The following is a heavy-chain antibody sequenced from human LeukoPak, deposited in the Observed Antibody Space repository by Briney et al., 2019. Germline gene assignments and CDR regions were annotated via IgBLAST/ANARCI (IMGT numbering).Heavy chain of an antibody. J-gene: IGHJ5*01. D-gene: IGHD6-6*01. Sequence: QPGGSLRLSCAASGFTFSSYAMTWVRQAPGKGLEWVSSISGSADSTYSADSVKGRFIISRDNSKNTLYLQMNSLRAEDTAVYYCAKARPLGGDSWGQGTLVTVSS. V-gene: IGHV3-23*01. CDR3: AKARPLGGDS. CDR1: GFTFSSYA. CDR2: ISGSADST.